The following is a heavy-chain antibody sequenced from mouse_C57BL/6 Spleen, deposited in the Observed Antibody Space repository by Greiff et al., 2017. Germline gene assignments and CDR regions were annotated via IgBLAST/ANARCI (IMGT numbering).Heavy chain of an antibody. D-gene: IGHD1-1*02. Sequence: QVQLQQPGAELVKPGASVKLSCKASGYTFTSYWMQWVKQRPGQGLEWIGEIDPSDSYTNYNQKFKGKATLTVDTSSSTAYMQLSSLTSEDSAVYYCARLGGGRDFDYWGQGTTLTVSS. CDR1: GYTFTSYW. CDR2: IDPSDSYT. J-gene: IGHJ2*01. V-gene: IGHV1-50*01. CDR3: ARLGGGRDFDY.